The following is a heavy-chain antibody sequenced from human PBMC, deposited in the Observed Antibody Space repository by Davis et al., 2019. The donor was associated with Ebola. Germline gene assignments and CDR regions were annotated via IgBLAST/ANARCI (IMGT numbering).Heavy chain of an antibody. V-gene: IGHV3-23*01. CDR1: GLDISSSV. CDR2: STESEADI. D-gene: IGHD3-10*01. Sequence: PGGPLRLSCAASGLDISSSVLYWVRQAPGKGLEWVSASTESEADITYADSVKGRFTVSRDNSTNTVYLQCNSLRVEDTAVYYCAKLAVRGNYYGSDFWGRGTLVTVSS. J-gene: IGHJ4*02. CDR3: AKLAVRGNYYGSDF.